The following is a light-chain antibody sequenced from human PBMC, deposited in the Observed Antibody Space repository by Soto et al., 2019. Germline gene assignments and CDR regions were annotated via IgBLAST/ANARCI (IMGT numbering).Light chain of an antibody. CDR2: LVS. J-gene: IGKJ4*01. V-gene: IGKV2-28*01. CDR1: QSLLYTDGNTY. Sequence: DIVMTQSPLSLPVTPGEPASISCRSSQSLLYTDGNTYLEWFLQKPGQSPQLLIYLVSNRASGVPARFSGSGSGSDFTLKISIVEAEDVGVYYCMQAVQGLTCGGGTKVEIK. CDR3: MQAVQGLT.